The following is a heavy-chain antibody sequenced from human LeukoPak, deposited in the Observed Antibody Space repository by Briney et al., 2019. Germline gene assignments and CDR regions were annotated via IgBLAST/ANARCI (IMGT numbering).Heavy chain of an antibody. V-gene: IGHV1-2*02. CDR3: ARRTYYYDRSGYWSDY. J-gene: IGHJ4*02. Sequence: ASVKDSCKASGYTFTDYYMHWVRQAPGQGLEWMGWINPNSGGTNYAQKFQGRVTMTRDTSISTAYMELSRLRFDDTAVYYCARRTYYYDRSGYWSDYWGQGTLVTVSS. D-gene: IGHD3-22*01. CDR2: INPNSGGT. CDR1: GYTFTDYY.